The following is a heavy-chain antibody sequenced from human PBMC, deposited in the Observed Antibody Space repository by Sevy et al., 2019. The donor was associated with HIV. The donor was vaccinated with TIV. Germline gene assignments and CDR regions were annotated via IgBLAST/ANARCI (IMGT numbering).Heavy chain of an antibody. D-gene: IGHD2-15*01. J-gene: IGHJ3*02. CDR2: ISYDGSNK. V-gene: IGHV3-30-3*01. CDR3: ARETVVTRGAFDI. Sequence: GGSLRLSCAASGFTFSSYAMHWVRQAPGKGLEWGAVISYDGSNKYYADSGKGRFTISRDNSKNTLYLQMNSLRAEDTAVYYCARETVVTRGAFDIWGQGTMVTVSS. CDR1: GFTFSSYA.